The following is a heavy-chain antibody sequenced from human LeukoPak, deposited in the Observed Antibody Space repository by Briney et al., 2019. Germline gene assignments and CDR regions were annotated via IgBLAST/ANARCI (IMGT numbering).Heavy chain of an antibody. CDR1: GYTFTSYD. CDR3: TTVGYCSGGSCYSGWYFDL. J-gene: IGHJ2*01. CDR2: MNPNSGNT. Sequence: GASVKVSCKASGYTFTSYDINWVRQATGQGLEWMGWMNPNSGNTGYAQKFQGRVTMTRNTSISTAYMELSSLRSEDTAVYYCTTVGYCSGGSCYSGWYFDLWGRGTLVTVSS. V-gene: IGHV1-8*01. D-gene: IGHD2-15*01.